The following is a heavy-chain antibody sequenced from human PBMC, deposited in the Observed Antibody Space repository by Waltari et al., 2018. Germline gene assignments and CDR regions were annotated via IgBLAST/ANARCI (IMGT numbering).Heavy chain of an antibody. CDR1: AFTSSSYG. V-gene: IGHV3-30*18. Sequence: QVQLVESGGGVVQPGRSLSLSCAASAFTSSSYGMHWVRQAPGKGLEWVAVISYDGSNKYYADSVKGRFTISRDNSKNTLYLQMNSLRAEDTAVYYCAKELLGATCSDYWGQGTLVTVSS. CDR3: AKELLGATCSDY. J-gene: IGHJ4*02. CDR2: ISYDGSNK. D-gene: IGHD1-26*01.